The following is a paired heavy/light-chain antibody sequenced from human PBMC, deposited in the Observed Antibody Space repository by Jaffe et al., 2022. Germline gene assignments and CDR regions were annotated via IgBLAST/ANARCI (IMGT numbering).Light chain of an antibody. V-gene: IGKV3-20*01. J-gene: IGKJ1*01. Sequence: EIVLTQSPGTLSLSPGEGATLSCRASQSISDSYLAWYQQKPGQAPRLLIYDTSRRATGIPDRFSGSGSGTDFTLTISRLEPEDFAVYYCQPYGSSTPWTFGQGTKVEVK. CDR1: QSISDSY. CDR3: QPYGSSTPWT. CDR2: DTS.
Heavy chain of an antibody. CDR3: AKTWGIHYYYYFMDV. CDR2: ISGSGTDT. J-gene: IGHJ6*03. Sequence: AQVLESGGGLVQPGGSLRLSCAASGFTFSNYAINWVRQAPGKGLEWVSGISGSGTDTYYADSVKGRFTISRDNSKNTLYLLMTSLRVEDTAVYYCAKTWGIHYYYYFMDVWGRGTTVTVSS. D-gene: IGHD3-16*01. V-gene: IGHV3-23*01. CDR1: GFTFSNYA.